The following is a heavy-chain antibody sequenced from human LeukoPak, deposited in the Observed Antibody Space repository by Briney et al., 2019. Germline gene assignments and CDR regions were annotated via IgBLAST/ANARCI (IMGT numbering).Heavy chain of an antibody. Sequence: SETLSLTCAVYGGSFSGYYWSWIRQPPGKGLEWIGEINHSGSTNYNPSLKSRVTISVDTSKNQFSLKLSSVTAADTAVYYCARVAAAGIGYYYGMDVWGQGTTVTVPS. CDR1: GGSFSGYY. CDR2: INHSGST. CDR3: ARVAAAGIGYYYGMDV. J-gene: IGHJ6*02. V-gene: IGHV4-34*01. D-gene: IGHD6-13*01.